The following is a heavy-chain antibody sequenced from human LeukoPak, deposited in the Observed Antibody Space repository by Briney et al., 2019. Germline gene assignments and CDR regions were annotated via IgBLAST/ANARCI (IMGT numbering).Heavy chain of an antibody. D-gene: IGHD2-15*01. J-gene: IGHJ3*02. V-gene: IGHV4-59*12. CDR1: GGSISSYY. Sequence: SETLSLTCTVSGGSISSYYWSWIRQPPGKGLEWIGYIYYSGSTNYNPSLKSRVTISVDTSKNQFSLKLSSVTAADTAVYYCASYCSGGSCYSSAFDIWGQGTMVTVSS. CDR3: ASYCSGGSCYSSAFDI. CDR2: IYYSGST.